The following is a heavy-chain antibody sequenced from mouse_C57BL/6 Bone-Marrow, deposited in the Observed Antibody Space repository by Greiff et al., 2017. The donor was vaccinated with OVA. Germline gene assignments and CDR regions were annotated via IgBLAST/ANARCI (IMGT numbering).Heavy chain of an antibody. CDR3: ARQGYYGSNYFDV. CDR1: GFTFSDYG. Sequence: EVKLMESGGGLVQPGGSLKLSCAASGFTFSDYGMAWVRQAPRKGPEWVAFISNSAYSIYYADTVTGRFTISRENAKNTLYLEMSSLRSEDTAMYYCARQGYYGSNYFDVWGTGTTVTVSS. CDR2: ISNSAYSI. D-gene: IGHD1-1*01. V-gene: IGHV5-15*01. J-gene: IGHJ1*03.